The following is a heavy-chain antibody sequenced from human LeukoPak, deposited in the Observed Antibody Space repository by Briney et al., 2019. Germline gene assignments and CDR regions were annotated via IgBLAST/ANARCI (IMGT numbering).Heavy chain of an antibody. V-gene: IGHV4-4*07. CDR1: GGSISNYY. CDR3: ARQGVATAIDY. CDR2: ISASGNI. Sequence: SETLSLTCTVSGGSISNYYWSWIRQPAGKGLEWIGRISASGNINYNPSLKSRVTMSVDTSMNLFALKLSSVTAADTAVYYCARQGVATAIDYWGQGTLVTVSS. J-gene: IGHJ4*02. D-gene: IGHD2-21*02.